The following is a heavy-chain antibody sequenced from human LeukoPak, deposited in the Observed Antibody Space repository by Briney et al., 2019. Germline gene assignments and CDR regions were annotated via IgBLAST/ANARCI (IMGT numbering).Heavy chain of an antibody. CDR1: GGTFSSYT. CDR2: IIPILGIA. Sequence: ASVKVSCKASGGTFSSYTISWVRQAPGQGLEWRGRIIPILGIANYAQEFQGRVTITADKSTSTAYMELSSLRSEDTAVYYCARGPDYSNYLNWFDPWGQGTLVTVSS. D-gene: IGHD4-11*01. J-gene: IGHJ5*02. V-gene: IGHV1-69*02. CDR3: ARGPDYSNYLNWFDP.